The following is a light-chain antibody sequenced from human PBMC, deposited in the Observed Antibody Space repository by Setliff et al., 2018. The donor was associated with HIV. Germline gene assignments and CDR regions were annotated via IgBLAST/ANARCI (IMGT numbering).Light chain of an antibody. Sequence: QSVLAQPASVSGSPGQSITISCTGTSSDVGGYNYVSWYQQHPGKAPKLMIYDVSKRPSGVSNRFSGSKSGNTASLTISGLQAEDEADYYCSSYTSSSTFVVFGGGTK. J-gene: IGLJ2*01. V-gene: IGLV2-14*01. CDR2: DVS. CDR1: SSDVGGYNY. CDR3: SSYTSSSTFVV.